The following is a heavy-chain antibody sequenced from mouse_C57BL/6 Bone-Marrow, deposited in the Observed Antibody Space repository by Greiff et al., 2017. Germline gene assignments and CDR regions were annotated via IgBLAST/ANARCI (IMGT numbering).Heavy chain of an antibody. D-gene: IGHD1-1*01. J-gene: IGHJ4*01. Sequence: EVQLQESGGGLVQPGGSMKLSCVASGFTFSNYWMYWVRQSPEKGLEWVAQIRLKSDNYATHYAETVKGRFTISRDNTNSSVYLQMNNLKSEDTDIYYCAGDTYGSNYVYAMDYWGQGTSVTVSS. CDR3: AGDTYGSNYVYAMDY. CDR2: IRLKSDNYAT. V-gene: IGHV6-3*01. CDR1: GFTFSNYW.